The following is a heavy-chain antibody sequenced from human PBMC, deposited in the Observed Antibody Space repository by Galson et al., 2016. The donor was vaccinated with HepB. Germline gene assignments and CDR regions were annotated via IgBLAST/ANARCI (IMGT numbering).Heavy chain of an antibody. CDR1: GFTFSSYW. D-gene: IGHD1-14*01. Sequence: SLRLSCAASGFTFSSYWLSWVRQAPGKGLEWVADIKQDESEKYYLDSVKGRFTISRDNAKNSLYLQMNSLRAEDTAVYYCAKVQILITAVTPYYFDGWGQVTLVIVSS. V-gene: IGHV3-7*03. CDR3: AKVQILITAVTPYYFDG. CDR2: IKQDESEK. J-gene: IGHJ4*02.